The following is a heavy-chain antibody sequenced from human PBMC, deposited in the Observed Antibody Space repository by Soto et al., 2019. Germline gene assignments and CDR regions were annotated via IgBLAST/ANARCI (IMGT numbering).Heavy chain of an antibody. V-gene: IGHV1-46*01. Sequence: GASVKVSCKASGYTFTSYYIHWVRQAPGQGLEWMGIINPRAGTTNYAQNFQGRLTLTGDTSTSTVYMELTSLRSEDTADYYCASPNLAASGTFAFDIWGQGTMVTVSS. CDR1: GYTFTSYY. CDR2: INPRAGTT. CDR3: ASPNLAASGTFAFDI. D-gene: IGHD6-13*01. J-gene: IGHJ3*02.